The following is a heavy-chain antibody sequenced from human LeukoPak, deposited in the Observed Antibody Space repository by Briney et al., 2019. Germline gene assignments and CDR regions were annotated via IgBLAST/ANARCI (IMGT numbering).Heavy chain of an antibody. CDR2: IKGDGSST. CDR1: GFTFSTYW. D-gene: IGHD4-17*01. V-gene: IGHV3-74*01. CDR3: ARASTTVPNLLDY. J-gene: IGHJ4*02. Sequence: PGGSLRLSCAASGFTFSTYWMHWVPQAPGKGLVWVSRIKGDGSSTIYADSVKGRFTISRDNSKNTLYLQTSSLRAEDTAVYYCARASTTVPNLLDYWGQGTLVTVSS.